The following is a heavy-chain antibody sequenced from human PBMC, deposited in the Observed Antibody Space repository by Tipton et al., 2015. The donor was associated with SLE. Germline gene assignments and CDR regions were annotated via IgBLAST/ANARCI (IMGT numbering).Heavy chain of an antibody. CDR3: AKDAAGSFVYGELHY. V-gene: IGHV3-43D*04. J-gene: IGHJ4*02. CDR1: GFTFHDYA. D-gene: IGHD4-17*01. CDR2: INWDGNSA. Sequence: SLRLSCVGSGFTFHDYAMHWVRQAPGKGLEWVSLINWDGNSAYHADSVKGRFTISRDNSKNSLYLQMKSLRPEDTALYFCAKDAAGSFVYGELHYWGQGTLVTVSS.